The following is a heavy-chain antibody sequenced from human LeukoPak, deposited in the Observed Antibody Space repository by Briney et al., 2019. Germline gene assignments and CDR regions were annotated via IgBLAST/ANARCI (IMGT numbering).Heavy chain of an antibody. Sequence: GWSLRLSCAASGFTFSDYYMSWMRQAPGKGLEWVSYISSSGSSIYYADSVKGRFTISRDNAKNSLYLQMSSLRAEDTAVYYCARARGSYSFDYWGQGTLVTVSS. V-gene: IGHV3-11*01. J-gene: IGHJ4*02. CDR2: ISSSGSSI. D-gene: IGHD3-10*01. CDR3: ARARGSYSFDY. CDR1: GFTFSDYY.